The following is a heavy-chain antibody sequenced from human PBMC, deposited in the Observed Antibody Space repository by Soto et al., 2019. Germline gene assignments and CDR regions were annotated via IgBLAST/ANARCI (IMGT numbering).Heavy chain of an antibody. Sequence: QVQLVQSGSEVKKPGASVKVSCKASGCTFTNYGMSWVRQAPGQGLEWMGWISAYNGNTNHAQNFQGRVTMTTDTSTNTADMELRSLRSDATAVYYCARCYCSVGSCYSCWHFDLWGRGALVTVSS. CDR3: ARCYCSVGSCYSCWHFDL. V-gene: IGHV1-18*01. CDR2: ISAYNGNT. J-gene: IGHJ2*01. CDR1: GCTFTNYG. D-gene: IGHD2-15*01.